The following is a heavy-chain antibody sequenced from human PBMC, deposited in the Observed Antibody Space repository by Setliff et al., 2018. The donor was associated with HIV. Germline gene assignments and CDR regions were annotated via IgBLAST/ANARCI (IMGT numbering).Heavy chain of an antibody. D-gene: IGHD3-3*01. CDR2: IYYSGST. CDR1: GGSISSYY. CDR3: ARGVNFDY. V-gene: IGHV4-59*01. J-gene: IGHJ4*02. Sequence: PSETLSLTCTVSGGSISSYYWSWIRQPPGKGLEWIGYIYYSGSTNHNPSLKSRVTISVDTSRNQFSLKLTSVTAADTAIYYCARGVNFDYWGQGTQVTVSS.